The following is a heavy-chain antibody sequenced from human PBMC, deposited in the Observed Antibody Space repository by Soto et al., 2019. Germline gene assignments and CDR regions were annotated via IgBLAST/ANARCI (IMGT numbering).Heavy chain of an antibody. V-gene: IGHV3-23*01. Sequence: GGSLRLSCAASGFTFSSYAMSWVRQAPGKGLEWVSAISGSGGSTYYADSVKGRFTISRDNSKNTLYLQMNSLRAEDTAVYYCAKPVYSYTGDYYYYYMDVWGKGTTVTVSS. CDR2: ISGSGGST. D-gene: IGHD1-20*01. J-gene: IGHJ6*03. CDR3: AKPVYSYTGDYYYYYMDV. CDR1: GFTFSSYA.